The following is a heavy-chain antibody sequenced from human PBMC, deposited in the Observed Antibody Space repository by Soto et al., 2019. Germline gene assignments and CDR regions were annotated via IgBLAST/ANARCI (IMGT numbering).Heavy chain of an antibody. CDR1: GFTFSSYS. J-gene: IGHJ4*02. D-gene: IGHD6-19*01. CDR2: ISSSSSYI. Sequence: PGGSLRLSCAASGFTFSSYSMNWVRQAPGKGLEWVSSISSSSSYIYYADSVKGRFTISRDNAKNSLYLQMNSLGAEDTAVYYCARGRGAVAGGGSSYWGQGTLVTVSS. CDR3: ARGRGAVAGGGSSY. V-gene: IGHV3-21*01.